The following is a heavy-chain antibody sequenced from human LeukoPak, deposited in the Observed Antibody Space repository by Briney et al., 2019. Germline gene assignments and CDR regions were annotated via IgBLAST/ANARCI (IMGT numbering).Heavy chain of an antibody. V-gene: IGHV3-15*01. CDR2: IKSKTDGGTT. CDR3: TTGLQDWLSREL. J-gene: IGHJ4*02. D-gene: IGHD3/OR15-3a*01. CDR1: GFTFSNAW. Sequence: GGSLRLSCAASGFTFSNAWMSWVCQAPGKGLEWVGRIKSKTDGGTTDYAAPVKGRFTISRDDSKNTLYLQMNSLKTEDTAVYYCTTGLQDWLSRELWGQGTLVTVSS.